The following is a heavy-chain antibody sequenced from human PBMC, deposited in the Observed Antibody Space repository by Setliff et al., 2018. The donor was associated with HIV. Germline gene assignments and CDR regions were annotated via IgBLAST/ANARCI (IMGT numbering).Heavy chain of an antibody. V-gene: IGHV1-69*02. CDR2: SIPILGIG. CDR3: ARCGAGEWHLYMDV. Sequence: SVKVSCKASGGTFSSYTINRVRQAPGQGLEWMGRSIPILGIGNDEQAQKFKGRVTFTADKSTSTVYMELSSLRSEDTAVYYCARCGAGEWHLYMDVWGKGTAVTVSS. CDR1: GGTFSSYT. J-gene: IGHJ6*03. D-gene: IGHD3-16*01.